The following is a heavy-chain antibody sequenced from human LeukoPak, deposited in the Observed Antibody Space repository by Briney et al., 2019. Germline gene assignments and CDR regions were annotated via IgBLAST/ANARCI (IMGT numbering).Heavy chain of an antibody. Sequence: SETLSLTCTVSADSVSSYYWSWIRQPPGKGLEWIGYIYYTGSTSYNPSLKSRVILSIDTSKNQFSLKLTSVTAADTAMYYCARKTDSYHFDYWGQGTLATVSS. CDR1: ADSVSSYY. CDR3: ARKTDSYHFDY. CDR2: IYYTGST. D-gene: IGHD5-18*01. V-gene: IGHV4-59*02. J-gene: IGHJ4*02.